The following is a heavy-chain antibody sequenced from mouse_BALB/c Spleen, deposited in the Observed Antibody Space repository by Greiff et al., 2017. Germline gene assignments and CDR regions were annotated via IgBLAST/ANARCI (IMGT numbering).Heavy chain of an antibody. CDR3: ARARYYGGYAMDY. CDR2: ISNGGGST. CDR1: GFTFSSYT. V-gene: IGHV5-12-2*01. J-gene: IGHJ4*01. Sequence: EVHLVESGGGLVQPGGSLKLSCAASGFTFSSYTMSWVRQTPEKRLEWVAYISNGGGSTYYPDTVKGRFTISRDNAKNTLYLQMSSLKSEDTAMYYCARARYYGGYAMDYWGQGTSVTVSS. D-gene: IGHD1-1*01.